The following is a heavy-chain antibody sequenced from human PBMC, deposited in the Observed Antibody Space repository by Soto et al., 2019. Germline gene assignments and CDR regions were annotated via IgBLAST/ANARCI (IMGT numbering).Heavy chain of an antibody. D-gene: IGHD2-15*01. CDR1: GGSISSSSYY. J-gene: IGHJ4*02. CDR2: IYYSGST. CDR3: ARHWWEVAATYYFDY. Sequence: SETQSLTCPVSGGSISSSSYYWGWIRQPPGKGLEWIGSIYYSGSTYYNPSLKSRVTISVDTSKNQFSLKLSSVTAADTAVYYCARHWWEVAATYYFDYWGQGTLVTVSS. V-gene: IGHV4-39*01.